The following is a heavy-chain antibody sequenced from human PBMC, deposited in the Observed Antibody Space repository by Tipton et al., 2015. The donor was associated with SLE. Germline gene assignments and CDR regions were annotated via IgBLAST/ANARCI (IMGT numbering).Heavy chain of an antibody. V-gene: IGHV4-31*03. Sequence: TLSLTCTVSNDSISSGDFYWSWIRQHPGKGLEWIGSIYYSGATFSNSSLRSRLALSVDTSQNLFSLNLTSVTAADTAVYYCVSSSPVTRDYWGQGTLVTVSS. D-gene: IGHD4-17*01. J-gene: IGHJ4*02. CDR3: VSSSPVTRDY. CDR1: NDSISSGDFY. CDR2: IYYSGAT.